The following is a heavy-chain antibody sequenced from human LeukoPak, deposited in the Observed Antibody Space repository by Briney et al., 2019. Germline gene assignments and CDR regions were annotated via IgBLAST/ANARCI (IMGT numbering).Heavy chain of an antibody. CDR1: GFTFSSYE. Sequence: GGSLRLSCAASGFTFSSYEMNWVRQAAGKGLEWVSYISSSGSTIYYADSVKGRFTISRDNAKNSLYLQMNSLRAEDTAVYYCAREARKRTTMVRGPYYFDYWGQGTLVTVSS. CDR3: AREARKRTTMVRGPYYFDY. V-gene: IGHV3-48*03. CDR2: ISSSGSTI. D-gene: IGHD3-10*01. J-gene: IGHJ4*02.